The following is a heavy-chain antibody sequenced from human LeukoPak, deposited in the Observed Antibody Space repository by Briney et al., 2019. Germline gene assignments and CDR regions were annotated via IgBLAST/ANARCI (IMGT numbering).Heavy chain of an antibody. D-gene: IGHD3-22*01. Sequence: SETLSLTCAVYGGSFSSYYWSWIRQPPGKGLEWIGYIYYSGSTNYNPSLKSRVTISVDTSKNQFSLKLSSVTAADTAVYYCARLGGSGYYYYFDYWGQGTLVTVSS. V-gene: IGHV4-59*08. CDR3: ARLGGSGYYYYFDY. CDR2: IYYSGST. J-gene: IGHJ4*02. CDR1: GGSFSSYY.